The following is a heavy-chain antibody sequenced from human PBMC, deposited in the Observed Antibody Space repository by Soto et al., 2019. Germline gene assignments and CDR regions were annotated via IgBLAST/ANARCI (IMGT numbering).Heavy chain of an antibody. J-gene: IGHJ4*02. CDR3: ARAVEMATIFDY. CDR2: IYYSGRT. Sequence: SETLSLPCTVSGGSISSYYWSWIRQPPGKGLEWIGYIYYSGRTNYNPSLKSRVTISVDTSKNQFSLKLSSVTAADTAVYYCARAVEMATIFDYWGQGTLVTVSS. V-gene: IGHV4-59*01. D-gene: IGHD5-12*01. CDR1: GGSISSYY.